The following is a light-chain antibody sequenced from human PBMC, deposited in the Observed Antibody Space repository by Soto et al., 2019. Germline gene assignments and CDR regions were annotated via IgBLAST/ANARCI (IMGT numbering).Light chain of an antibody. J-gene: IGLJ1*01. CDR3: SSYTRSSLYV. CDR2: DVS. V-gene: IGLV2-14*01. Sequence: QSALTQPASVSGSPGQSITISCTGTSSDVGGYNYVSWYQQHPGKAPKLMIYDVSNRPSGVSNRFSGSKSGNTASLTISGLQAEYEADYYCSSYTRSSLYVFGTPNTVTVL. CDR1: SSDVGGYNY.